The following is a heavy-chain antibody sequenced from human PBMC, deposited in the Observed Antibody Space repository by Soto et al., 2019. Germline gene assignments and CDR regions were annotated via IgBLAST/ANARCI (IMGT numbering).Heavy chain of an antibody. CDR3: ARDPEGDYYDSSGYSFFYFDY. CDR1: GFTFSSYA. Sequence: GSLRLSCAASGFTFSSYAMHWVRQAPGKGLEWVAVISYDGSNKYYADSVKGRFTISRDNSKNTLYLQMNSLRAEDMAVYYCARDPEGDYYDSSGYSFFYFDYWGQGTLVTVSS. V-gene: IGHV3-30-3*01. CDR2: ISYDGSNK. D-gene: IGHD3-22*01. J-gene: IGHJ4*02.